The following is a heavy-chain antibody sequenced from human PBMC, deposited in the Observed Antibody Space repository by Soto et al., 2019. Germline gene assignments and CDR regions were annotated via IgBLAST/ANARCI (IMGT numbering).Heavy chain of an antibody. CDR2: ISGSSRDT. D-gene: IGHD1-1*01. CDR1: GFTFNTFA. Sequence: EVQLLESGGGLVQPGESLRLSCAASGFTFNTFAMGWVRQDPGKGLEWVSLISGSSRDTYYADSVKGRFTISRDNSKNILYLQMNSLRAEDTAVYYCATQDFRGTTGTTWGQGTLVTVSS. J-gene: IGHJ4*02. V-gene: IGHV3-23*01. CDR3: ATQDFRGTTGTT.